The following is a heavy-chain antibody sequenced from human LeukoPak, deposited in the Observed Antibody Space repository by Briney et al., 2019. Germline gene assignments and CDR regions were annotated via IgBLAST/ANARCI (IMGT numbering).Heavy chain of an antibody. V-gene: IGHV3-7*03. J-gene: IGHJ3*02. D-gene: IGHD3-9*01. CDR2: IEPDGSEK. CDR1: GFTFRDYW. CDR3: AKENYDILTGSNLGAFDI. Sequence: GGSLRLSCAASGFTFRDYWMTWVRQAAGKGLEWVASIEPDGSEKYYADSVKGRFTLSRDNVENSLYLQMNSLRAEDTALYYCAKENYDILTGSNLGAFDIWGQGTMVTVSS.